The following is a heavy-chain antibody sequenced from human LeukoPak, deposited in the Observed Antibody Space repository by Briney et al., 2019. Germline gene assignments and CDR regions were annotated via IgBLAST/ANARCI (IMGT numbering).Heavy chain of an antibody. V-gene: IGHV4-59*01. CDR1: GGSISSYY. D-gene: IGHD3-22*01. J-gene: IGHJ4*02. CDR2: IYYSGST. CDR3: ASLDSSGYWFDY. Sequence: SETLSLTCAVYGGSISSYYWSWIRQPPGKGLEWIGYIYYSGSTNYNPSLKSRVTISVDTSKNQFSPKLSSVTAADTAVYYCASLDSSGYWFDYWGQGTLVTVSS.